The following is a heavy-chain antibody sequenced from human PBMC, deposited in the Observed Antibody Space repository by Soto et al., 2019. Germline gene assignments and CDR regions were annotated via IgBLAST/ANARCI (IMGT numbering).Heavy chain of an antibody. CDR1: GFTFGSYA. CDR3: AKNIFLTGYYFPAYFDY. Sequence: GGSLRLSCAASGFTFGSYAMNWVRQAPGKGLEWVSSISGSGDSTYYADSVKGRFTISRDNSKNTLYLQMDSLRADDTAVYYCAKNIFLTGYYFPAYFDYWGQGTLVTVSS. J-gene: IGHJ4*02. CDR2: ISGSGDST. V-gene: IGHV3-23*01. D-gene: IGHD3-9*01.